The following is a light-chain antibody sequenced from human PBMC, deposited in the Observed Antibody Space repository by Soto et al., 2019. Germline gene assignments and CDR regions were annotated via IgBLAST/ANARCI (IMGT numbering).Light chain of an antibody. J-gene: IGKJ3*01. V-gene: IGKV3-20*01. CDR2: GAS. CDR3: QQYGISPFT. Sequence: EIVLTQSPGPLSLSPGERATLSCRASQSVSSSYLAWYQQKPGQAPSLLIYGASSRATGIPDRFSGSGSGTDFTLTISRLEPEDFTVYYCQQYGISPFTFGPGTKVDV. CDR1: QSVSSSY.